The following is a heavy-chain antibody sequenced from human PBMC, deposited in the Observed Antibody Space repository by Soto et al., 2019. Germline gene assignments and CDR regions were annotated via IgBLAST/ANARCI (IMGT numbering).Heavy chain of an antibody. CDR1: GFKFSDYT. D-gene: IGHD3-3*01. J-gene: IGHJ4*02. Sequence: PGGSLRLSCSASGFKFSDYTMHWVRQTPGKGLEFVSAISNNGSDTYYGDSVKGRFYISRDNSRNTLYLQMNSLNTDDSATYYCVKEEAPCCEWSYYFDPWGQGTLVTVSS. CDR3: VKEEAPCCEWSYYFDP. CDR2: ISNNGSDT. V-gene: IGHV3-64D*06.